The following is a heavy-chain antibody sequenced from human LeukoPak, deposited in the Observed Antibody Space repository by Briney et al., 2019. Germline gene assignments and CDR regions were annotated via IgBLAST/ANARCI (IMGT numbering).Heavy chain of an antibody. Sequence: PGGSLRLSCAASGFSFDDYAMHWVRQAPGKGLEWVSGISWNSGHIGYADSVKGRFTISRHNAKNSLYLQMNSLRAENTAVYYCARDRDGYCSGGSCTNFDYWGQGIMVTVSS. CDR3: ARDRDGYCSGGSCTNFDY. CDR1: GFSFDDYA. J-gene: IGHJ4*02. D-gene: IGHD2-15*01. CDR2: ISWNSGHI. V-gene: IGHV3-9*01.